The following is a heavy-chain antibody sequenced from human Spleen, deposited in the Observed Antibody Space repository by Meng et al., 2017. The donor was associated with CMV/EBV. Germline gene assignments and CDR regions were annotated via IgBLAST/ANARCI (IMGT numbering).Heavy chain of an antibody. V-gene: IGHV1-69*05. CDR3: ARDSYYGSGGYPGSFDY. Sequence: KVSCKASGGTFSNYAISWVRQAPGQGLEWMGGIIPISGPATYAQKFQGRVTISTDESTSTAYVEVSSLRAEDTAVYYCARDSYYGSGGYPGSFDYWGQGTLVTVSS. J-gene: IGHJ4*02. CDR1: GGTFSNYA. D-gene: IGHD3-10*01. CDR2: IIPISGPA.